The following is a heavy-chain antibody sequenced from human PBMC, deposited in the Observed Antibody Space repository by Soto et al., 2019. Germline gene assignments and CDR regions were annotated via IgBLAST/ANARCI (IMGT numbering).Heavy chain of an antibody. Sequence: SETLSLTCTVSGGSISSYYWSWIRQSAGKGLEWIGRIYNGGNTQYNPSLKSRVTMSADTSKNQFSLRLNSVTAADTAVYYCARDGSDSYGLDVCGQGTTVTVS. CDR1: GGSISSYY. D-gene: IGHD3-10*01. J-gene: IGHJ6*02. V-gene: IGHV4-4*07. CDR2: IYNGGNT. CDR3: ARDGSDSYGLDV.